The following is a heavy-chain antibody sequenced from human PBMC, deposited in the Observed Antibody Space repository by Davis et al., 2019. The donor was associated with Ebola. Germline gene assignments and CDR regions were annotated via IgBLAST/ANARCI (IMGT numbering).Heavy chain of an antibody. CDR3: AKDTSNIWFDV. V-gene: IGHV3-23*01. CDR2: LGTSADT. J-gene: IGHJ3*01. CDR1: GFTFSAYY. D-gene: IGHD1-26*01. Sequence: GGSLRLSCAASGFTFSAYYMSWIRQAPGKGLEWVSTLGTSADTYYADSVKGRFTISRDNSKNTLYLQMNGLRVEDTAIYYCAKDTSNIWFDVWGQGTMVAVSS.